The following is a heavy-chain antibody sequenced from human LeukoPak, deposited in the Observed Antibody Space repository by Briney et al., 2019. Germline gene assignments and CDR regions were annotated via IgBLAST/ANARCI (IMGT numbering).Heavy chain of an antibody. J-gene: IGHJ5*01. CDR2: IYSSRNI. CDR3: ARALYGEGSYPGFDS. D-gene: IGHD3-10*01. CDR1: GGYSTNYQ. V-gene: IGHV4-59*12. Sequence: PSETLSLTCSVSGGYSTNYQWSWIRQSPEKGLEWIGYIYSSRNIKYNSSLKSRVTISVDTSKNQFSLKLSPVTAADTAVYYCARALYGEGSYPGFDSWGQGILVIVSS.